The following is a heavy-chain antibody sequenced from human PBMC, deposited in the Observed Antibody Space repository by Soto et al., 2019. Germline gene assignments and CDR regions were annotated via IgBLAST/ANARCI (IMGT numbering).Heavy chain of an antibody. J-gene: IGHJ4*02. CDR1: GASVSTGVYY. CDR3: AGAVSDFDVRRYRTSYFDQ. Sequence: SETLSLTCTVSGASVSTGVYYWTWIRHHPGKGLEWIGYIDNTGSAYYNPSLTGRVDISVDTSKNQFSLNLQSLTAADTAFYYCAGAVSDFDVRRYRTSYFDQWGQGILVTVSS. V-gene: IGHV4-31*03. CDR2: IDNTGSA. D-gene: IGHD3-10*02.